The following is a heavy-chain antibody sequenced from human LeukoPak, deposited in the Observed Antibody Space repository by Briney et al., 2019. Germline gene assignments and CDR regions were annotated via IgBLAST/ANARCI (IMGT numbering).Heavy chain of an antibody. J-gene: IGHJ4*02. CDR3: VRDRAAPDS. CDR2: IKQDGSEK. V-gene: IGHV3-7*01. D-gene: IGHD3-10*01. CDR1: GFTFSTYW. Sequence: GGSLRLSCAASGFTFSTYWMSWVRQAPGKGLEWVVNIKQDGSEKYYVDSVKGRFTISRDNAKNSLYLQMNNLRVEDTAVYYCVRDRAAPDSWGQGTLVTVSS.